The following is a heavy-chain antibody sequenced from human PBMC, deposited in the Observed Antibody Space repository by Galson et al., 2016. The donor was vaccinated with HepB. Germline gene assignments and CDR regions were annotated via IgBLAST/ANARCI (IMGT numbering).Heavy chain of an antibody. J-gene: IGHJ6*02. Sequence: SLRLSCAASGVAFTSYAMTWVRQVPGKGLEWVSSITGSGGDTYYVDSVKGRFSISRDNSKNTLYLQMNNARAEDTAVYYCAKDEFRGESGIHQGTYFGMNVWGQGTTVTVSS. D-gene: IGHD3-10*01. CDR2: ITGSGGDT. CDR3: AKDEFRGESGIHQGTYFGMNV. V-gene: IGHV3-23*01. CDR1: GVAFTSYA.